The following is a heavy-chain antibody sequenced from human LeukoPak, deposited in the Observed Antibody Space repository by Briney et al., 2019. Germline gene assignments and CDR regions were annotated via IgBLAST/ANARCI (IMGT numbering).Heavy chain of an antibody. D-gene: IGHD3-16*02. CDR3: AGYYDYVWGSYRPPSY. J-gene: IGHJ4*02. CDR2: INHSGST. V-gene: IGHV4-34*01. CDR1: GGSFGGYY. Sequence: SETLSLTCAVYGGSFGGYYWSSIRQPPGKGLEWIGEINHSGSTNYNPSLKSRVTISVDTSKNQFSLKLSSVTAADTAVYYCAGYYDYVWGSYRPPSYWGQGTLVTVSS.